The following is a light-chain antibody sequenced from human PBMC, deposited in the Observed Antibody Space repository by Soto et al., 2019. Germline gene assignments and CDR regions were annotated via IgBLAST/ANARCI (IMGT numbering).Light chain of an antibody. CDR1: SGHRSYA. CDR3: QTWGTGIHVV. J-gene: IGLJ2*01. CDR2: LNSDGSH. V-gene: IGLV4-69*01. Sequence: QTVVTQSPSASASLGASGKLTCTLSSGHRSYAIAWHQQQPEKGPRYLMKLNSDGSHSKGDGIPDRFSGSSSGAERYLTISSLQSEDEADYYCQTWGTGIHVVFGGGTKVTVL.